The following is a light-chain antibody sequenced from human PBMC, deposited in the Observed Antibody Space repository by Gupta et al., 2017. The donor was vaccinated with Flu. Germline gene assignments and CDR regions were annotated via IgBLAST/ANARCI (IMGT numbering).Light chain of an antibody. CDR3: QSYEV. J-gene: IGLJ2*01. V-gene: IGLV6-57*01. Sequence: NFMLTPPHSVSGFLGKPVAISCPRSSDSIASNYVHWYQQRPGTSPTTVIYEDNQRPSGVPDRFSGSIDRSANAASRTSAGLKNEDEADYDCQSYEVFGGGTKLTVL. CDR2: EDN. CDR1: SDSIASNY.